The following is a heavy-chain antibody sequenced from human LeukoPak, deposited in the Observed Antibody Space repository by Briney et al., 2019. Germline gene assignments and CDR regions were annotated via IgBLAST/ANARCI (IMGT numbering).Heavy chain of an antibody. CDR2: ISSNGGST. Sequence: GGSLRRSCAASGFTFSSYAMHWVRQAPGKGLEYVSAISSNGGSTYYANSVKGRFTISRDNSKNTLYLQMGSLRAEAMAVYYCARTRSYYYGSGSYMDVWGKGTTVTVSS. V-gene: IGHV3-64*01. D-gene: IGHD3-10*01. CDR1: GFTFSSYA. CDR3: ARTRSYYYGSGSYMDV. J-gene: IGHJ6*03.